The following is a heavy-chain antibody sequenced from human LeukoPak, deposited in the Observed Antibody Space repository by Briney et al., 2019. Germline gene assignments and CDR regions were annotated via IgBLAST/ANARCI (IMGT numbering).Heavy chain of an antibody. CDR1: GYTFTSYD. CDR2: MNPNSGNT. J-gene: IGHJ6*02. D-gene: IGHD6-13*01. CDR3: ARASRIAAAASYYYYGMDV. V-gene: IGHV1-8*01. Sequence: GASVKVSCKASGYTFTSYDINWVRQATGQGLEWMGWMNPNSGNTVYAQKFQGRVTMTRNTSISTAYMELSSLRSEDTAVYYCARASRIAAAASYYYYGMDVWGQGTTVTVSS.